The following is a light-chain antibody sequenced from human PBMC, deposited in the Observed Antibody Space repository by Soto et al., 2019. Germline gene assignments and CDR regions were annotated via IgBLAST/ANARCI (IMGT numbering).Light chain of an antibody. Sequence: QSVVTQPASVSESPGQSITIASTGTSSDVGSYNYVSWYQQHPGKAPKLMIYDVGNRPSGVSNRFSGSKSGNTASLTISGLQSEDEADYYCSSYTSTSTLVFGTGTKVPVL. V-gene: IGLV2-14*01. J-gene: IGLJ1*01. CDR1: SSDVGSYNY. CDR2: DVG. CDR3: SSYTSTSTLV.